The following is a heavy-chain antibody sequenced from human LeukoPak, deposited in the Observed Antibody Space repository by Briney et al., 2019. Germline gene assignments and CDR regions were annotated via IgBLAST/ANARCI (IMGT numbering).Heavy chain of an antibody. Sequence: GGSLRLSCTASGFKFCSFSMNWARQAPGKGLEWLSYTSSTSSAIYYADSVKGRFTISRDNAKNSLYLQMDSLRAEDTAIYYCARVIGSYGDSAYWGQGTLVTVSS. D-gene: IGHD3-16*01. CDR1: GFKFCSFS. V-gene: IGHV3-48*04. CDR2: TSSTSSAI. CDR3: ARVIGSYGDSAY. J-gene: IGHJ4*02.